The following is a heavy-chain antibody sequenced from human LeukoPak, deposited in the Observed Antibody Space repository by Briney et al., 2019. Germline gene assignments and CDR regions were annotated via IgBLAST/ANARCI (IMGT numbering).Heavy chain of an antibody. CDR2: VKSDGGGI. Sequence: GGSLRLSCAVSGFTFTDYWFHWVRQAPGKGLEWVSRVKSDGGGINYGDSVKGRFTMSRDNAKNTLYLQMNSLRAEDTAVYFCARQAGSGFDYWGQGSLVTVSS. CDR3: ARQAGSGFDY. V-gene: IGHV3-74*01. CDR1: GFTFTDYW. J-gene: IGHJ4*02. D-gene: IGHD3-10*01.